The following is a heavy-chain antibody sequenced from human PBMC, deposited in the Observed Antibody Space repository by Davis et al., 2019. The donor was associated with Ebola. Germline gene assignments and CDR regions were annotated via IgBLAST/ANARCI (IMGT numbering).Heavy chain of an antibody. D-gene: IGHD3-10*01. CDR2: ISGRGENT. V-gene: IGHV3-23*01. Sequence: GESLKISCGGSGFTFSTYGMSWVRQAPGKGLQWVSAISGRGENTYYADSVKGRFTISRDNSKNTLSLQMNSLRAEDTAVYYCARLMVRGLQGPFEYWGQGTLVTVS. CDR3: ARLMVRGLQGPFEY. J-gene: IGHJ4*02. CDR1: GFTFSTYG.